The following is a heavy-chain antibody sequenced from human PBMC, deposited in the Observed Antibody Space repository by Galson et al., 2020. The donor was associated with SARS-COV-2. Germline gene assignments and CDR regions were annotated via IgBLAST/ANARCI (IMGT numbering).Heavy chain of an antibody. CDR1: GGTFSSYA. CDR2: IIPIFGTA. D-gene: IGHD6-13*01. J-gene: IGHJ5*02. CDR3: ARAGWDSSSWFPNWFDP. V-gene: IGHV1-69*13. Sequence: SVKVSCKASGGTFSSYAISWVRQAPGQGLEWMGGIIPIFGTANYAQKFQGRVTITADESTSTAYMELSSLRSEDTAVYYCARAGWDSSSWFPNWFDPWGQGTLVTVSS.